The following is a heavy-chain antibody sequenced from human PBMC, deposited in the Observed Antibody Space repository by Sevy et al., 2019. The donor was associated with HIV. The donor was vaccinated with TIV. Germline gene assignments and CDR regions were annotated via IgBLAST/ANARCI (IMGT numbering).Heavy chain of an antibody. J-gene: IGHJ4*02. CDR1: GXTFSTYW. CDR2: XKXXXTDE. D-gene: IGHD3-16*01. Sequence: QLGGPLRLSCAASGXTFSTYWXTWVRXAXGKGLEWXXNXKXXXTDEEYVDSVKGRFTISRDNAKKTLYLRLDSLRAEDTAVYFCARALAXWXSXHXSXWGQGTLVTVSS. CDR3: ARALAXWXSXHXSX. V-gene: IGHV3-7*01.